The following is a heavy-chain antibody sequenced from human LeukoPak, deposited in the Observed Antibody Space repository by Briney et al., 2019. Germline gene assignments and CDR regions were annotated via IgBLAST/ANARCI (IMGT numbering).Heavy chain of an antibody. V-gene: IGHV3-23*01. D-gene: IGHD4-17*01. J-gene: IGHJ6*03. CDR2: ISGSGGST. CDR3: AKAGRGYGDYVDYMDV. CDR1: GFMFSSYA. Sequence: GGTLGLSCAASGFMFSSYAMSWVRQAPGKGLEWVSAISGSGGSTNYADPVKGRFTISRDNSKNTLYLQMNSLRAEDTAVYYCAKAGRGYGDYVDYMDVWGKGTTVTVS.